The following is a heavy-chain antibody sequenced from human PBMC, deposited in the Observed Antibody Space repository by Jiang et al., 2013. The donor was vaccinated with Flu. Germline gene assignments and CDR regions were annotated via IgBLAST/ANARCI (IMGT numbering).Heavy chain of an antibody. CDR3: AHRLHDYDNIGYPFDY. V-gene: IGHV2-5*02. CDR1: GFSLRVGGVG. D-gene: IGHD3-22*01. J-gene: IGHJ4*02. CDR2: IYWDGDK. Sequence: KPTQTLTLTCTFSGFSLRVGGVGVGWIRQPPGKALEWLAVIYWDGDKHYSPSLKNRLTIRKDTSENQVFLTMTNMGPVDTATYYCAHRLHDYDNIGYPFDYWGQGTRVTVAS.